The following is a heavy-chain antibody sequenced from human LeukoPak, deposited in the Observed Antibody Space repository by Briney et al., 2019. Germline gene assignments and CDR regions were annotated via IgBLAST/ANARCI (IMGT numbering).Heavy chain of an antibody. CDR2: ISASGGST. Sequence: GGSLRLSCAASGFTFSSYAMSWVRQAPGKGLEWVSAISASGGSTYYPDSVKGRFTVSRDSSKNTLYLQMNSLRADDTAVYYCAKGLSESIYDALDSWGQGTLVTVSS. CDR1: GFTFSSYA. V-gene: IGHV3-23*01. CDR3: AKGLSESIYDALDS. J-gene: IGHJ4*02. D-gene: IGHD1-26*01.